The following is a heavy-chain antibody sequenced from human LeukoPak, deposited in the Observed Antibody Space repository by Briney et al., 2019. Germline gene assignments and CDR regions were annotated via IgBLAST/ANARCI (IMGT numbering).Heavy chain of an antibody. D-gene: IGHD4-11*01. CDR3: ASLAYSNYRHYYYYYMDV. Sequence: ASVKVSCKASGYTFTSFGISWVRQAPGQGLEWMGWISAYNGNTNYPQKLQGRVTMTTDTSTSTAYMQLRSLRSDDTAVYYCASLAYSNYRHYYYYYMDVWGKGTTVTVSS. CDR2: ISAYNGNT. J-gene: IGHJ6*03. CDR1: GYTFTSFG. V-gene: IGHV1-18*01.